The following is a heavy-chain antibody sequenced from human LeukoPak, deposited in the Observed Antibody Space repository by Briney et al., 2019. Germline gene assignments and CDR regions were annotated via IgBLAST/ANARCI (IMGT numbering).Heavy chain of an antibody. J-gene: IGHJ4*02. CDR3: AKDRWYYDSSGTY. CDR1: GFTFSNAW. V-gene: IGHV3-15*01. Sequence: GGSLRLSCAASGFTFSNAWMSWVRQAPGKGLEWVGRIKSKTDGGTTDYAAPVKGRFTISRDDSKNTLYLQMNSLKTEDTAVYYCAKDRWYYDSSGTYWGQGTLVTVSS. CDR2: IKSKTDGGTT. D-gene: IGHD3-22*01.